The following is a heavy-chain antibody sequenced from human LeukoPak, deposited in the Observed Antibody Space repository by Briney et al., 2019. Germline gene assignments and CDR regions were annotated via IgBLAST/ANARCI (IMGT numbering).Heavy chain of an antibody. CDR2: INPSGGST. CDR3: ARACSSTSCHLGGYYFDY. D-gene: IGHD2-2*01. CDR1: GYTFTSYY. J-gene: IGHJ4*02. Sequence: ASVKVSCKASGYTFTSYYMHWVRQAPGQGLEWMGIINPSGGSTSYAQKFQGRVTMTRDTSTSTVYMELSSLRSEDTAVYYCARACSSTSCHLGGYYFDYWGQGTLVTVSS. V-gene: IGHV1-46*01.